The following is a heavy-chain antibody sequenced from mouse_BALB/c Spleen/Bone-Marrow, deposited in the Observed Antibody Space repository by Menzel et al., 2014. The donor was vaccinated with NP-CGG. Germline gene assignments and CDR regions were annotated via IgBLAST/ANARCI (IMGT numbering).Heavy chain of an antibody. CDR3: ARGGNWGDFDV. J-gene: IGHJ1*01. CDR1: GFTFSSFG. V-gene: IGHV5-17*02. Sequence: EVMLVESGGGLVQPGGSRKLSCAASGFTFSSFGMHWVRRAPEKGLEWVAYISSGSTAICYADTVKGRFTISRDNPKNTLFLQMTSLRSEDTAMYYCARGGNWGDFDVWGAGTTVTVSS. D-gene: IGHD4-1*01. CDR2: ISSGSTAI.